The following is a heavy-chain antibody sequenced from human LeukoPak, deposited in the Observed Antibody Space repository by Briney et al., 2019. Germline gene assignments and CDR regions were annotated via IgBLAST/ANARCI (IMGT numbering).Heavy chain of an antibody. Sequence: ASVKVSCNASGYTFTSYGFTWVRQAPGQGLEWMGWISTYNGNTNYAQKLQGRVTMTTDTSTSTAYMDLRSLRSDDTAVYYCARDHRFGEFPGVYWGQGTLVTVSS. CDR3: ARDHRFGEFPGVY. D-gene: IGHD3-10*01. J-gene: IGHJ4*02. CDR1: GYTFTSYG. V-gene: IGHV1-18*01. CDR2: ISTYNGNT.